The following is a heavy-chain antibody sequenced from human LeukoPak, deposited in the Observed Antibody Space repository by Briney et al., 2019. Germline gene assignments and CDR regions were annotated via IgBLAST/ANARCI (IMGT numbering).Heavy chain of an antibody. CDR3: ARSDYGTGRYAFYFDY. CDR2: IWYDRSSK. D-gene: IGHD3-10*01. CDR1: GFAFSGYG. V-gene: IGHV3-33*01. Sequence: PGGSLRLSCAASGFAFSGYGMHWVRQAPGKGLEWVALIWYDRSSKYYANSVKGRFTISRDNAKKTLYLQMDSLRDEDTAAYYCARSDYGTGRYAFYFDYWGQGTQVTVSS. J-gene: IGHJ4*02.